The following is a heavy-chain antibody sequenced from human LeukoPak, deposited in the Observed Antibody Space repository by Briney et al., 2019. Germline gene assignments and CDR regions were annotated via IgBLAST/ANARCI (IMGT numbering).Heavy chain of an antibody. D-gene: IGHD3-10*01. V-gene: IGHV4-4*02. CDR2: IHHSGSI. CDR1: GVSISSNLW. Sequence: SETLSLTCAVSGVSISSNLWWTWVRQPPGKGLEWIAEIHHSGSINYNPSLKSRVTISVDKAKNQFSLNLNSVTAADTSVYYCARGGDRSFDYWGQGTLVTVSS. J-gene: IGHJ4*02. CDR3: ARGGDRSFDY.